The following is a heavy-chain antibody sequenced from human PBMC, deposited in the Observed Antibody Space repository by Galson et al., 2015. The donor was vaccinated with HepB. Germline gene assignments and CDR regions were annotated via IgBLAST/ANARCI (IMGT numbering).Heavy chain of an antibody. V-gene: IGHV3-48*04. D-gene: IGHD3-3*01. Sequence: SLRLSCAASGFTFSMYNMNWVRQAPGKGLQWLSYISASSSTIHYADSVRGRFTVSRDNAKNSLFLQMNSLRAEDSAVYYCARGRDPIFGVFLPLDPWGQGTLVTVSS. CDR1: GFTFSMYN. CDR3: ARGRDPIFGVFLPLDP. CDR2: ISASSSTI. J-gene: IGHJ5*02.